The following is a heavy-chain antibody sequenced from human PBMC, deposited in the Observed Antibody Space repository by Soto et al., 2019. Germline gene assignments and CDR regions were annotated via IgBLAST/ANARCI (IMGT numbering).Heavy chain of an antibody. CDR2: IYWDDDK. Sequence: SGPTLVNPTQTLTLNFTFSGFSPSTSGVGVGWVRQPPGKALEWLALIYWDDDKRYSPSLKSRLTITKDTSKNQVVLTMTNMDPVDTATYYCAHINPASYYYYYGMDVWGQGTTVTVSS. CDR1: GFSPSTSGVG. V-gene: IGHV2-5*02. CDR3: AHINPASYYYYYGMDV. J-gene: IGHJ6*02.